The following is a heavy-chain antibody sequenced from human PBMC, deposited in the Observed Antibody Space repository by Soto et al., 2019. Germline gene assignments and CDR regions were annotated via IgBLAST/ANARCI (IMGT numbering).Heavy chain of an antibody. Sequence: QVQLLQSGAEVKKPGSSVKVSCKASGGTFSSYTISWVRQAPGQGLEWMGRIISILGIADYAQNFKGRVTITAEKSTTTAYMELSSLRSEDTAVYYCAREQVILVTYGMDVWGQGTTVTVYS. CDR2: IISILGIA. J-gene: IGHJ6*02. D-gene: IGHD6-6*01. CDR1: GGTFSSYT. V-gene: IGHV1-69*08. CDR3: AREQVILVTYGMDV.